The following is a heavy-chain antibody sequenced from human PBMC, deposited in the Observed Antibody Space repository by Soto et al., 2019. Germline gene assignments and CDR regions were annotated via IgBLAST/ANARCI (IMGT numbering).Heavy chain of an antibody. CDR3: ARHLYGSGERFDP. CDR2: IYYSGST. Sequence: PXXTLSLPSTVSGNSISSSSYYWSFIRQPPGKGLEWIGSIYYSGSTYYNPSLKSRVTISVDTSKNQFSLKLSSVTAADTAVYYCARHLYGSGERFDPWGQGTLVTVSS. CDR1: GNSISSSSYY. D-gene: IGHD3-10*01. V-gene: IGHV4-39*01. J-gene: IGHJ5*02.